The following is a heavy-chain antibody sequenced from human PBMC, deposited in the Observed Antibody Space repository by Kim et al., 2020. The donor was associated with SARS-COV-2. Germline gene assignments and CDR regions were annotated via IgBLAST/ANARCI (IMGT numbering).Heavy chain of an antibody. CDR3: AKDRGRYFDWLLFAFDI. Sequence: KRRFTISRDNSKNTLDLQMNSLRAEDTAVYYCAKDRGRYFDWLLFAFDIWGQGTMVTVSS. D-gene: IGHD3-9*01. J-gene: IGHJ3*02. V-gene: IGHV3-30*02.